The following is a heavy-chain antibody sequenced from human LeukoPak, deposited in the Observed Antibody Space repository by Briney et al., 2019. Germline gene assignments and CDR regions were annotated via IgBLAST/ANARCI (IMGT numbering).Heavy chain of an antibody. CDR1: GFTFRTDA. D-gene: IGHD2-21*02. Sequence: GGSLRLSWAPSGFTFRTDAMNWVRQAPGKGLEWVAVVVGDVGGIHYADSGNGRFTISRDNSKNPLYLQMNDLRADDTATYFCAKDRTPDGYYSIDFWGQGTLVTVSS. CDR2: VVGDVGGI. V-gene: IGHV3-23*01. CDR3: AKDRTPDGYYSIDF. J-gene: IGHJ4*02.